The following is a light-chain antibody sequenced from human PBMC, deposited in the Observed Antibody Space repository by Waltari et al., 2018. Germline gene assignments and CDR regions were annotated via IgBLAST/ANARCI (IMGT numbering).Light chain of an antibody. CDR1: QSISTY. CDR3: QQGYRTPLT. Sequence: DIQMTQSPSSLSASVGDRITITCRASQSISTYLSWYQHKPGKAPKLLISGAPGSQSGVPSRFSGSGSGTDFTLTISGLRPEDFATYFCQQGYRTPLTFGGGTKVEIK. J-gene: IGKJ4*01. CDR2: GAP. V-gene: IGKV1-39*01.